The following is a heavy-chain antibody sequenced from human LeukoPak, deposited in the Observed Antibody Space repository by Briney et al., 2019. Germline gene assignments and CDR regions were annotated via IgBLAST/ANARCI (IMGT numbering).Heavy chain of an antibody. CDR3: ARVGYDYVWGSYPNAFDI. D-gene: IGHD3-16*02. Sequence: SETLSLTCTVSGGSISSSSYYWGWIRQPPGKGLEWIGSIYYSGSTYYNPSLKSRVTISVDTSKNQFSLKLSSVTAADTAVYYCARVGYDYVWGSYPNAFDIWGQGTMVTVSS. V-gene: IGHV4-39*07. CDR2: IYYSGST. J-gene: IGHJ3*02. CDR1: GGSISSSSYY.